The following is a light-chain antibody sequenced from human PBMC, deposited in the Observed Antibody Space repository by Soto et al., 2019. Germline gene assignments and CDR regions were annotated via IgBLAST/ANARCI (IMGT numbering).Light chain of an antibody. CDR1: TSNIGTNY. CDR2: RDD. CDR3: SSYAGSLVV. J-gene: IGLJ2*01. V-gene: IGLV1-47*01. Sequence: QSVLTQPPSASGTPGQRVTISCSGSTSNIGTNYVYWYQQLPGTAPKLLIYRDDQRPSGVPDRFSGSKSGTSASLAISGLRSEDEAVYYCSSYAGSLVVFGGGTKVTVL.